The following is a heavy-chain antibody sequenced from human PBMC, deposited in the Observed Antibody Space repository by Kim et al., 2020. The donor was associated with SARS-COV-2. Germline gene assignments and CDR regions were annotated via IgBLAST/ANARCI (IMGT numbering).Heavy chain of an antibody. Sequence: ASVKVSCKASGYTFTSYGISWVRQAPGQGLEWMGWISAYNGNTNYAQKLQGRVTMTTDTSTSTAYMELRSLRSDDTAVYYCARDIQRDFWSGSLYWGQGTLVTVSS. CDR3: ARDIQRDFWSGSLY. CDR2: ISAYNGNT. J-gene: IGHJ4*02. V-gene: IGHV1-18*01. D-gene: IGHD3-3*01. CDR1: GYTFTSYG.